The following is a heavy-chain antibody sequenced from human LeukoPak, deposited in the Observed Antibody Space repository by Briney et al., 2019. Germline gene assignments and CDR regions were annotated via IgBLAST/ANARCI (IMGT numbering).Heavy chain of an antibody. CDR2: ISAYNGNT. CDR1: GYTFTSYG. CDR3: ARALVGDYYYYYYMDV. V-gene: IGHV1-18*01. J-gene: IGHJ6*03. D-gene: IGHD1-26*01. Sequence: ASVKVSCKASGYTFTSYGISWVRQAPGQGLEWMGWISAYNGNTNYAQKLQGRVTMTRNTSISTAYMELSSLRSEDTAVYYCARALVGDYYYYYYMDVWGKGTTVTISS.